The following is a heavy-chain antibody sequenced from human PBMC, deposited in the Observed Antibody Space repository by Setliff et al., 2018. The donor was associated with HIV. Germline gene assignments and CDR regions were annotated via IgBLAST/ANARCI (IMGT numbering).Heavy chain of an antibody. CDR2: FDPEDGET. J-gene: IGHJ1*01. CDR1: GYTLTELS. Sequence: VASVKVSCKLSGYTLTELSIHWVRQAPGKGLEWMANFDPEDGETFYAQKFQGRLTMTEDTSTDTAYMELSSLRSDDTAMYYCATDPGYSSTWYSESFQHWGQGTVVTVSS. D-gene: IGHD6-13*01. V-gene: IGHV1-24*01. CDR3: ATDPGYSSTWYSESFQH.